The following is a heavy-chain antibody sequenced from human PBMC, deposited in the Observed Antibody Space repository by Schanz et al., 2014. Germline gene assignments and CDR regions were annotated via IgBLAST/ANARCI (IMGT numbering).Heavy chain of an antibody. D-gene: IGHD6-25*01. Sequence: QVQLVQSGAEVKKPGSSVKVSCTASGGTFSSYTISWIRQAPGQGLEWMGRIIPVLAIADYAQKFQGRVTITADRSTSTAYMELSSLRSEDTAVYYCARGQRRTIGRPFGPWGQGTLVTVSS. V-gene: IGHV1-69*02. CDR1: GGTFSSYT. CDR3: ARGQRRTIGRPFGP. CDR2: IIPVLAIA. J-gene: IGHJ5*02.